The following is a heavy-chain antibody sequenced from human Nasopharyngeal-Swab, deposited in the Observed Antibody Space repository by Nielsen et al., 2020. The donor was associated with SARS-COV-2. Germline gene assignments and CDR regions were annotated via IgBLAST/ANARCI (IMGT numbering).Heavy chain of an antibody. J-gene: IGHJ4*02. D-gene: IGHD6-13*01. CDR1: GGSISSSSYY. Sequence: SETLSLTCTVSGGSISSSSYYWGWIRQPPGKGLEWIGSIYYSGSTYYNPSLKSRVTISVDTSKNQFSLKLSSVTAADTAVYYCARGRAAGNDYWGQGTLVTVSS. V-gene: IGHV4-39*01. CDR3: ARGRAAGNDY. CDR2: IYYSGST.